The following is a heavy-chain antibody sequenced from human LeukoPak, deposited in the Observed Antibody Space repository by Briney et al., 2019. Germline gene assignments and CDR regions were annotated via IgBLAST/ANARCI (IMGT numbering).Heavy chain of an antibody. CDR2: ISGSGGST. V-gene: IGHV3-23*01. CDR1: GFTFSSYA. CDR3: AKYVARSSSSRFDY. J-gene: IGHJ4*02. D-gene: IGHD6-6*01. Sequence: QPGGSLRLSCAASGFTFSSYAMSWVRQAPGKGLEWVSAISGSGGSTYYADSVKGRFTISSDNSKNTLYLQTNSLRAEDTAVYYCAKYVARSSSSRFDYWGQGTLVTVSS.